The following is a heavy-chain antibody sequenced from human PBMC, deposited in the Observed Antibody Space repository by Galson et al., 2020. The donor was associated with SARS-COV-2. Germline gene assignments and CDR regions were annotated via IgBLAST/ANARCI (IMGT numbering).Heavy chain of an antibody. Sequence: GSLRLSCAASGFTVSSNYMSWVRQAPGKGLEWVSVIYSGGSTYYADSVKGRFTISRDNSKNTLYLQMNSLRAEDTAVYYCARERNYGSGSYGYYYGMDVLGQGTTVTVSS. CDR1: GFTVSSNY. V-gene: IGHV3-53*01. CDR2: IYSGGST. J-gene: IGHJ6*02. CDR3: ARERNYGSGSYGYYYGMDV. D-gene: IGHD3-10*01.